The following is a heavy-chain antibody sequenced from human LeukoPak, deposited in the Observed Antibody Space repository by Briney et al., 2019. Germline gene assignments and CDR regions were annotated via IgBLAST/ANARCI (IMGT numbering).Heavy chain of an antibody. CDR3: ARAVSGRYLYYYMDV. CDR2: IYYSGST. V-gene: IGHV4-59*01. D-gene: IGHD6-19*01. CDR1: GGSISSYY. Sequence: SETLSLTCTVSGGSISSYYWSWIRQPPGKGLEWIGYIYYSGSTNYNPSLKSRVTISVDTSKNQFSLKLSSVTAADTAVYYCARAVSGRYLYYYMDVWGKGTTVTISS. J-gene: IGHJ6*03.